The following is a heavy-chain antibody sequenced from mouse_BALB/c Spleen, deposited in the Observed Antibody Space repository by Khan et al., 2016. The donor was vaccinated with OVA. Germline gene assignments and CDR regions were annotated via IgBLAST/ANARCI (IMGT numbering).Heavy chain of an antibody. D-gene: IGHD2-13*01. Sequence: EVKLVESGGDFVRPGGSLKLSCAASGFTFSTYGMSWVRQTPDKRLEWVASINTGGAYTYYPDSMKGRFTISRDNAKNTLYLQLSSLKSDDPAIYYCERLAYFYNSEGFAYWGQGTLVTVSA. V-gene: IGHV5-6*01. CDR1: GFTFSTYG. CDR2: INTGGAYT. CDR3: ERLAYFYNSEGFAY. J-gene: IGHJ3*01.